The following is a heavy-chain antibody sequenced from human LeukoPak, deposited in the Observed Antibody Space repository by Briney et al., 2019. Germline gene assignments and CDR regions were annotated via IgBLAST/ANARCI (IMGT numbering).Heavy chain of an antibody. CDR2: IISRSTYI. Sequence: PGRSLRLSCAASGFTFSSYSMSWVRQAPGKGLEWVSSIISRSTYIYYADSVKGRFTISRDNAKNSLFLQMNSLRAEDTAVYYCVREEAAALDYWGQGILVTVSS. J-gene: IGHJ4*02. CDR3: VREEAAALDY. V-gene: IGHV3-21*01. CDR1: GFTFSSYS. D-gene: IGHD6-25*01.